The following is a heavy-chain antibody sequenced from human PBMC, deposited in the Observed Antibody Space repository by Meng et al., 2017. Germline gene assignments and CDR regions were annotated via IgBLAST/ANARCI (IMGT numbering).Heavy chain of an antibody. D-gene: IGHD3-22*01. Sequence: GESLKISCAASGFTFSSYAMHWVRQAPGKGLEWVAVISYDGSNKYYADSVKGRFTISRDNSKNTLYLQMNSLRAEDTAVYYCARLDDSSGFWGQGTLVTVS. CDR3: ARLDDSSGF. CDR1: GFTFSSYA. J-gene: IGHJ4*02. V-gene: IGHV3-30*04. CDR2: ISYDGSNK.